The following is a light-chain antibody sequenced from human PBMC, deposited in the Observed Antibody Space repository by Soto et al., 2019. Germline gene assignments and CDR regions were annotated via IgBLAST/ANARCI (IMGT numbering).Light chain of an antibody. CDR1: QSVSSS. CDR3: QQYGSSPLT. Sequence: EIVMTQSPATLSVSPGERATLSCRASQSVSSSLAWYQQKPGQAPRLLIYGASSRATGILDRFSGSGSGTDFTLTISRLEPEDFAVYYCQQYGSSPLTFGGGTKVDI. V-gene: IGKV3-20*01. CDR2: GAS. J-gene: IGKJ4*01.